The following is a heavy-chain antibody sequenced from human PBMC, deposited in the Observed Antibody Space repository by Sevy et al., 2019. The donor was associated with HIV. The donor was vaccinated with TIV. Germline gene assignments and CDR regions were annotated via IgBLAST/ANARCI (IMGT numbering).Heavy chain of an antibody. CDR2: IKQAGSEK. Sequence: GGSLRLSCAASGFTFCSYWMSWVRQAPGKGLEWVANIKQAGSEKYYVDSVKGRFTVSRDNAKNSLYLQMNSLRAEDTAVYYCASGEGYCSGGSCYAWGAYDIWGQGTMVTVSS. CDR1: GFTFCSYW. D-gene: IGHD2-15*01. J-gene: IGHJ3*02. CDR3: ASGEGYCSGGSCYAWGAYDI. V-gene: IGHV3-7*03.